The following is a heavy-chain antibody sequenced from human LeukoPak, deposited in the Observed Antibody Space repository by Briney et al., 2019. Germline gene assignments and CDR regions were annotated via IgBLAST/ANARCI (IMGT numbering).Heavy chain of an antibody. Sequence: SETLSLTCTVSGASISSYYWSWIRQPPGKGLEWIGYIYYSGSTNYNPSLKSRVTISVDTSKNQFSLQLSSVTAADTAVYYCARGGDYYDSSGYYRPVNYYYYGMDVWGQGTTVTVSS. D-gene: IGHD3-22*01. V-gene: IGHV4-59*01. J-gene: IGHJ6*02. CDR1: GASISSYY. CDR3: ARGGDYYDSSGYYRPVNYYYYGMDV. CDR2: IYYSGST.